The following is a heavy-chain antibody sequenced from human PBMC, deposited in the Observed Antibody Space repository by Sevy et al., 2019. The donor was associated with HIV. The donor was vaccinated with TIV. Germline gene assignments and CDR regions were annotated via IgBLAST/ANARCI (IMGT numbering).Heavy chain of an antibody. J-gene: IGHJ4*02. CDR2: IFSSGST. D-gene: IGHD6-19*01. Sequence: GGSLRLSCAISGFTVNDKYIIWVRQAPGKGLEWVSVIFSSGSTYYADSAKGRFTISRDNSKNKGDLQMNGVGAEDTAVYYCVSLFLSYRSGWSYFDYWGQGTLVTVSS. V-gene: IGHV3-66*02. CDR3: VSLFLSYRSGWSYFDY. CDR1: GFTVNDKY.